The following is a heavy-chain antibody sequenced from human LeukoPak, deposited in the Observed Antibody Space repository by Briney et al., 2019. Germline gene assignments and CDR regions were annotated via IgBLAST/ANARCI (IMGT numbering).Heavy chain of an antibody. V-gene: IGHV1-18*04. D-gene: IGHD3-22*01. CDR3: ARTEYYYDSSGHPRSNAFGI. CDR1: GYTFTSYY. J-gene: IGHJ3*02. Sequence: ASVKVSCKASGYTFTSYYIHWVRQAPGQGLEWMGWISAYNGNTNYAQKLQGRVTMTTDTSTSTAYMELRSLRSDDTAVYYCARTEYYYDSSGHPRSNAFGIWGQGTMVTVSS. CDR2: ISAYNGNT.